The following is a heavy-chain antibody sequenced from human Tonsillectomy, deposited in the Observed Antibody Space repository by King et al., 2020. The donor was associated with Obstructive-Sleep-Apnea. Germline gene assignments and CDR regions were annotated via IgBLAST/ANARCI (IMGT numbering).Heavy chain of an antibody. CDR2: IYYSGST. J-gene: IGHJ6*02. CDR1: GGSISSSSYY. Sequence: QLQESGPGLVKPSETLSLTCTVSGGSISSSSYYWGWIRQPPGKGLEWIGSIYYSGSTYYNPSLKSRVTISVDTSKNQFSLKLSSVTAADTAVYYCARIAARPDYYYGRDVWGQGTTVTVSS. D-gene: IGHD6-6*01. V-gene: IGHV4-39*07. CDR3: ARIAARPDYYYGRDV.